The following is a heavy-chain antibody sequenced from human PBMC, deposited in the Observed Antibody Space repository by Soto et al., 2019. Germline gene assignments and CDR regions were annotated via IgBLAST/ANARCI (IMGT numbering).Heavy chain of an antibody. D-gene: IGHD3-9*01. Sequence: PSETLSLTCTVSGGSISSGDYYWSWIRQPPGKGLEWIGYIYYSGSTYYNPSLKSRVTISVDTSKNQFSLKLSSVTAADTAVYYCARTYYDILTGYTLFDYWGQGILVTVSS. CDR3: ARTYYDILTGYTLFDY. J-gene: IGHJ4*02. CDR2: IYYSGST. CDR1: GGSISSGDYY. V-gene: IGHV4-30-4*01.